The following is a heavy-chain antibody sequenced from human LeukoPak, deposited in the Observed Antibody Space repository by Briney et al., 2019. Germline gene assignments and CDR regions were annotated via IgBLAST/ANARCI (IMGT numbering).Heavy chain of an antibody. CDR1: GLSISRGGYY. Sequence: SETLSLTCTVSGLSISRGGYYWSWIRQPPGKGLEWIGYIYHSGSTYYNPSLKSRVTISVDTSKNQFSLKLSSVTAADTAVYYCARVWSEWSPNYMDVWGKGTTVTVSS. V-gene: IGHV4-30-2*01. J-gene: IGHJ6*03. CDR2: IYHSGST. CDR3: ARVWSEWSPNYMDV. D-gene: IGHD3-3*01.